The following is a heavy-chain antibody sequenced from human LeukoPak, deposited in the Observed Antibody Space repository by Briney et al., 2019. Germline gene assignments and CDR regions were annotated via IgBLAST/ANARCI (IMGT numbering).Heavy chain of an antibody. D-gene: IGHD6-13*01. J-gene: IGHJ4*02. Sequence: GGSLRLSCAASGFTFDDYTMHCVRQAPGKGLEWVSLISWDGGRKHYADSVKGRFTISRDNSKNSLYLQMNSLRSEDTALYYCAKDVGAAADPYHFDYWGQGTLVTVSS. CDR3: AKDVGAAADPYHFDY. V-gene: IGHV3-43*01. CDR2: ISWDGGRK. CDR1: GFTFDDYT.